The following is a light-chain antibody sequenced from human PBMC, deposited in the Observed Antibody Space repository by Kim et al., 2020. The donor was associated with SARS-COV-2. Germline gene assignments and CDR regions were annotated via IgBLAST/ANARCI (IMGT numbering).Light chain of an antibody. CDR3: QQYHTHWT. V-gene: IGKV1-5*03. J-gene: IGKJ1*01. Sequence: DIQMTQFPSTLSASVGEKVTNTCRASKSISTWLAWYQQKPGKAPELLIYKASTLQGEVPSRFSGSGSGTEFTLTIAGVQPDVFATYFSQQYHTHWTFGPGTKVDIK. CDR2: KAS. CDR1: KSISTW.